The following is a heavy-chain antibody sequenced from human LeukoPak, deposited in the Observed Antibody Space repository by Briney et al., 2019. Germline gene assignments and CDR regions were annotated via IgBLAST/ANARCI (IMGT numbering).Heavy chain of an antibody. J-gene: IGHJ4*02. CDR3: AKEPRYGGNTDY. CDR1: GFTFSSYG. D-gene: IGHD4-23*01. CDR2: ISYDGSNK. Sequence: GGSLRLSCAASGFTFSSYGMHWVRQAPGKGLEWVAVISYDGSNKYYADSVKGRFTISRDNSKNTLYLQMNSLRAEDTAVYYCAKEPRYGGNTDYWGQGTLVTVSS. V-gene: IGHV3-30*18.